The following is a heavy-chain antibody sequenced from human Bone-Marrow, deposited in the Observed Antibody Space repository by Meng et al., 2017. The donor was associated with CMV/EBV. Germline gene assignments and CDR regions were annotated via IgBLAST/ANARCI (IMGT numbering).Heavy chain of an antibody. CDR1: GGSISSSSYY. V-gene: IGHV4-39*01. Sequence: SETLSLTCTVSGGSISSSSYYWGWIRQPPGKWLEWIGSIYYSGSTYYNPSLKSRVTISVDTSKNQFSLKLSSVTDADTAVYYCAARNYFDDWGQGTLVTVSS. J-gene: IGHJ4*02. CDR3: AARNYFDD. CDR2: IYYSGST.